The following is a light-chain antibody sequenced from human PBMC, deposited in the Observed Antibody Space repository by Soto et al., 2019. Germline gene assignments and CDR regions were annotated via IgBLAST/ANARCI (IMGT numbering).Light chain of an antibody. Sequence: DIQMTQSPSTLSASVGDRVTITSRASQSISSWLAWYQQKPGKAPKLLIYKASSLESGVPSRFSGSGSGTEFTLTISSLQPDDFATYYCQQYNSYPETFGQGTKVEIK. CDR2: KAS. V-gene: IGKV1-5*03. CDR1: QSISSW. CDR3: QQYNSYPET. J-gene: IGKJ1*01.